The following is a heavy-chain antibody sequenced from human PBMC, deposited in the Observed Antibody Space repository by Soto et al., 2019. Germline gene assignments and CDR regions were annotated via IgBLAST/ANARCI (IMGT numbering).Heavy chain of an antibody. Sequence: GGSLRLSCAASGFTFSSYSMNWVRQAPGKGLEWVSSISSSSSYIYYADSVKGRFTISRDNAKNSLYLQMNSLRAEDTAVYYCARVYYDSSGRTSFDYWGQGTLVTVSS. V-gene: IGHV3-21*01. D-gene: IGHD3-22*01. CDR1: GFTFSSYS. CDR2: ISSSSSYI. J-gene: IGHJ4*02. CDR3: ARVYYDSSGRTSFDY.